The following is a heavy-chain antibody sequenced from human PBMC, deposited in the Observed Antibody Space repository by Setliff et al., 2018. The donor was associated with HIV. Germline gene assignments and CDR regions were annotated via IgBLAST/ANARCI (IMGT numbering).Heavy chain of an antibody. V-gene: IGHV1-46*01. CDR3: ARDMSGGDGYNHGAFDI. D-gene: IGHD5-12*01. Sequence: GASVKVSCKASGYTFTNYYIHWVRQAPGQGLEWMGIINPSGGSTTYAQNFQGRVTMTRDTSTSTVYMELRNLKSEDTAVYYCARDMSGGDGYNHGAFDIWGQGTMVTVSS. CDR1: GYTFTNYY. J-gene: IGHJ3*02. CDR2: INPSGGST.